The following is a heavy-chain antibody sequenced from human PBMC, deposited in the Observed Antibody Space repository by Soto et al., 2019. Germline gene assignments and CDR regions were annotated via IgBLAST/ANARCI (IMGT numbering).Heavy chain of an antibody. CDR2: ISSSGNS. CDR1: GDSISSGTHY. CDR3: ARGRYCLTGRCFPTWFDS. Sequence: SETLSLTCTVSGDSISSGTHYWNWIRQHPGKGLEWIGYISSSGNSYYSPSLKSRVFMSVDTSKNLLSLKLSSVTAADTAVYFCARGRYCLTGRCFPTWFDSWGQGALVTVSS. V-gene: IGHV4-31*03. J-gene: IGHJ5*01. D-gene: IGHD7-27*01.